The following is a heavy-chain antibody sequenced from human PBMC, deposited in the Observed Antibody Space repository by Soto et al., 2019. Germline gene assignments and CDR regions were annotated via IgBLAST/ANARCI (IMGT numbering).Heavy chain of an antibody. D-gene: IGHD6-6*01. CDR1: GFTFSSYG. V-gene: IGHV3-33*01. CDR2: IWYDGSNK. CDR3: ARTRSSSVDFDY. J-gene: IGHJ4*02. Sequence: QVQLVESGGGVVQPGRSLRLSCAASGFTFSSYGMHWVRQAPGKGLEWVAVIWYDGSNKYYADSVKSRFTISRDNSKNTLYLQMNSLRADDTSTYYCARTRSSSVDFDYWGQGTLVTVSS.